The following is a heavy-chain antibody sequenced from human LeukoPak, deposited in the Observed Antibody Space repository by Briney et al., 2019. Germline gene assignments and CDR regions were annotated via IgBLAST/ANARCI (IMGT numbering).Heavy chain of an antibody. J-gene: IGHJ4*02. Sequence: GGSLRLSCAASGFTFSNYAMTWVRQAPGKGLEWVSALRDDGYGTFYADSVKDRFTISRDILKSTLYLQMNSLRVEDTAVYFCARSGVPHSVDMYFDPWGLGTLVTVSS. CDR3: ARSGVPHSVDMYFDP. CDR2: LRDDGYGT. CDR1: GFTFSNYA. V-gene: IGHV3-23*01. D-gene: IGHD3-10*01.